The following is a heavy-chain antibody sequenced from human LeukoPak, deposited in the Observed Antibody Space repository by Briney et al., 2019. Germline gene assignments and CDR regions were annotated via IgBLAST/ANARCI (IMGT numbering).Heavy chain of an antibody. CDR1: EFSVGSNY. V-gene: IGHV3-66*04. J-gene: IGHJ6*03. CDR3: TRQGLAGYYYYYMDV. CDR2: IYSGGST. Sequence: AGGSLRLSCAASEFSVGSNYMTWVRQAPGKGLEWVSLIYSGGSTYYADSVKGRFTISRDNSKNTLYLQMNSLRAEDTAVYYCTRQGLAGYYYYYMDVWGKGTTVTVSS. D-gene: IGHD5/OR15-5a*01.